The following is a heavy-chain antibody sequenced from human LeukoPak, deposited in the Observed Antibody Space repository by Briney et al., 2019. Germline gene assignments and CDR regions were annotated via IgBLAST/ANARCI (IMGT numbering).Heavy chain of an antibody. CDR2: MNPNSGNT. J-gene: IGHJ4*02. V-gene: IGHV1-8*01. CDR1: GYTFTSYD. CDR3: ARDQEAFDY. Sequence: ASVKVSCKASGYTFTSYDINWVRQATGQGLEWMGWMNPNSGNTGYAQKFQGRVTVTRDTSTSTVHMELSGLRSEDTAVYYRARDQEAFDYWGQGTLVTVSS.